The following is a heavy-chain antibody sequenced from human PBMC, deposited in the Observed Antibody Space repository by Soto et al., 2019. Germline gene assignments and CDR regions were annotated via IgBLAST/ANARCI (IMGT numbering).Heavy chain of an antibody. D-gene: IGHD2-2*01. CDR1: GGSISSSSYY. CDR3: ARDYLVVPHRVIDY. J-gene: IGHJ4*02. V-gene: IGHV4-39*02. Sequence: PSETLSLTCTVSGGSISSSSYYWGWIRQPPGEGLEWIGSIYYSGSTYYNPSLKSRVTISVDTSKNQFSLKLSSVTAADTAVYYCARDYLVVPHRVIDYWGQGTPVTVSS. CDR2: IYYSGST.